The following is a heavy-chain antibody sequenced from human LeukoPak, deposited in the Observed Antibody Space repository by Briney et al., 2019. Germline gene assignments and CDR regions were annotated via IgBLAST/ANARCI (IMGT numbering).Heavy chain of an antibody. Sequence: QSWGSLRLSCAASGFTFSSYGMHWVRQAPGKGLEWVAVISYDGSNKYYADSVKGRFTISRDNSKNTLYLQMNSLRAEDTAVYYCAKDVGYCSSTSCYGPWGQGTLVTVSS. CDR2: ISYDGSNK. V-gene: IGHV3-30*18. D-gene: IGHD2-2*01. J-gene: IGHJ4*02. CDR1: GFTFSSYG. CDR3: AKDVGYCSSTSCYGP.